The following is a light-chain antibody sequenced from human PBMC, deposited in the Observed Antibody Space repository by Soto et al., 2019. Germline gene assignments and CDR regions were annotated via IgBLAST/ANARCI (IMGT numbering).Light chain of an antibody. J-gene: IGKJ1*01. Sequence: EIVVTQSPATLSVSPGERVTLSCRASQSVSSSLAWYQQRPGQAPRLLIYDTSTRAPGISARFSGSGSGTEFPLTISNRQSEDVAVYYCQQYVHWPPGTFGQGTTVEIK. CDR1: QSVSSS. V-gene: IGKV3-15*01. CDR2: DTS. CDR3: QQYVHWPPGT.